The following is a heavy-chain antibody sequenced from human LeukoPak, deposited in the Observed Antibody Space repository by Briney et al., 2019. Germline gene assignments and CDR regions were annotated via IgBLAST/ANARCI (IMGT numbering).Heavy chain of an antibody. CDR1: GDSVSSNTAT. J-gene: IGHJ3*02. V-gene: IGHV6-1*01. D-gene: IGHD3-9*01. Sequence: SQTLSLTCAISGDSVSSNTATWNWIRQSPSRGLEWLGRTYYRSKWFSDYALSVKSRIMINPDTSKNQFSLKLNSVTAADTAVYFCARDYDNAFDIWGQGTMVTVSS. CDR3: ARDYDNAFDI. CDR2: TYYRSKWFS.